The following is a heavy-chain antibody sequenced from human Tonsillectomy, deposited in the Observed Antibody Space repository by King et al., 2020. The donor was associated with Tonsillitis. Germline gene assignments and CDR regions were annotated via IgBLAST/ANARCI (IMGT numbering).Heavy chain of an antibody. J-gene: IGHJ4*02. Sequence: VQLQQWGAGLLKPSETLSVTCAVSGGSFVGYYWTWIRQPPGKGLEWIGNIIYSGSTNYNPSLKNRVTISLDMSKNQFSLRLTSVTAADSATYFCVRTPAAYCGGDCYRWGQGTLVTVSS. CDR3: VRTPAAYCGGDCYR. CDR2: IIYSGST. D-gene: IGHD2-21*02. CDR1: GGSFVGYY. V-gene: IGHV4-34*12.